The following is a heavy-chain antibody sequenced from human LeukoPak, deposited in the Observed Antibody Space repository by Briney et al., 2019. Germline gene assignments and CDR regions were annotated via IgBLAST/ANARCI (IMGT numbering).Heavy chain of an antibody. J-gene: IGHJ4*02. V-gene: IGHV1-18*04. Sequence: GASVKVSCKTSGYTFTSHDISWVRQAPGQGLEWVGWISGYNGNTNYARKLQGRVTVTTDTSTNTAYMDLRSLISDDTAVYYCARGGAVAGYDHWGQGTLVTVSS. CDR2: ISGYNGNT. CDR3: ARGGAVAGYDH. CDR1: GYTFTSHD. D-gene: IGHD6-19*01.